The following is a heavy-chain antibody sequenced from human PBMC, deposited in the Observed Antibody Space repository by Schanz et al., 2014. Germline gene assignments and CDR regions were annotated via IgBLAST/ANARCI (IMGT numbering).Heavy chain of an antibody. D-gene: IGHD3-22*01. J-gene: IGHJ4*02. CDR1: GYTLTELS. Sequence: QVQLVQSGAEVKKPGASVKVSCKVSGYTLTELSMHWVRQAPGKGLEWMGGFDPEDGETIYAQNFQGRVTMTEDPSTDTTYMELTNLRSDDTAVYYCVRDGDERLVVIFDQWGQGTLVTVSS. CDR2: FDPEDGET. V-gene: IGHV1-24*01. CDR3: VRDGDERLVVIFDQ.